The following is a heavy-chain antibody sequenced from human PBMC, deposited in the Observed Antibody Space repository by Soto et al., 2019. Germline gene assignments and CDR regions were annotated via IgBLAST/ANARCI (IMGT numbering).Heavy chain of an antibody. J-gene: IGHJ3*02. D-gene: IGHD5-18*01. CDR2: IYYSGST. V-gene: IGHV4-61*01. Sequence: SETLSLTCTVSGGSVGSGSYYWSWIRQPPGKGLEWIGYIYYSGSTNYNPSLKSRVTISVDTSKNQFSLKLSSVTAADTAVYYCARSRGYRLRAFDIWGQGTMVTV. CDR1: GGSVGSGSYY. CDR3: ARSRGYRLRAFDI.